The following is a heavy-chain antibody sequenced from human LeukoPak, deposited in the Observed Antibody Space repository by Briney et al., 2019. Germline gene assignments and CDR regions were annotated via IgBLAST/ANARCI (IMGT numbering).Heavy chain of an antibody. Sequence: PSETLSLTCSVFDGSISNYYWSWIRQPPGKGLEWIGYAYYSGNTYYEPSLKSRVTISVDTSKNQFSLRLSSVTAADTAVYYCARLSLGSGSHYNFHFDYWGQGTLVTVSS. CDR2: AYYSGNT. CDR1: DGSISNYY. V-gene: IGHV4-59*04. CDR3: ARLSLGSGSHYNFHFDY. D-gene: IGHD3-10*01. J-gene: IGHJ4*02.